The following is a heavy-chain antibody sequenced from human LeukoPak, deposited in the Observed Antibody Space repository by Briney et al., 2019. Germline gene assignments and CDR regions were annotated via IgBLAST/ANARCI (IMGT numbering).Heavy chain of an antibody. CDR1: GFTFSSYS. Sequence: GGSLRLSCAASGFTFSSYSMNWVRQAPGKGLEWVSYIRSSSSTIYYADSVKGRFTISRDNAKNSLYLQMNSLRAEDTAVYYCARAPGPVYCSGDSCYGRRSYYYYGMDVWGQGTTVTVSS. V-gene: IGHV3-48*01. CDR3: ARAPGPVYCSGDSCYGRRSYYYYGMDV. D-gene: IGHD2-15*01. J-gene: IGHJ6*02. CDR2: IRSSSSTI.